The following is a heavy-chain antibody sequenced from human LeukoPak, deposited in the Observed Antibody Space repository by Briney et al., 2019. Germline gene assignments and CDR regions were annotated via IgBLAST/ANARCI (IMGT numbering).Heavy chain of an antibody. V-gene: IGHV1-46*01. J-gene: IGHJ6*02. CDR3: ARGCGIQLWFGACPYGMDV. D-gene: IGHD5-18*01. Sequence: SVKVSCKASGYTFTSYYMHWVRQAPGQGLEWMGIINPSGGSTSYAQKFQGRVTMTRDTSTSTVYMELSSLRSEDTAVYYCARGCGIQLWFGACPYGMDVRGQGTTVTVSS. CDR1: GYTFTSYY. CDR2: INPSGGST.